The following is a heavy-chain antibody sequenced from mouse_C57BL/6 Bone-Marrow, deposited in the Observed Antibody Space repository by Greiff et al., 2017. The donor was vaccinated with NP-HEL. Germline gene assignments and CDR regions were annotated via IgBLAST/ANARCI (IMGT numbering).Heavy chain of an antibody. D-gene: IGHD2-12*01. Sequence: QVQLQQSGAELVRPGASVTLSCKASGYTFTDYEMHWVKQTPVHGLEWIGAIDPETGGTAYNQKFKGKAILTADKSSSTAYMELRSLTSEDSAVYYCTGTYYTRDYWGQGTTLTVSS. CDR3: TGTYYTRDY. V-gene: IGHV1-15*01. J-gene: IGHJ2*01. CDR2: IDPETGGT. CDR1: GYTFTDYE.